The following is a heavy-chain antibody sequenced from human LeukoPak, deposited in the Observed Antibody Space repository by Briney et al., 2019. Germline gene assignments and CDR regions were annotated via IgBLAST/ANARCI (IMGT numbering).Heavy chain of an antibody. Sequence: PSQTLSLTCTVSGGSISSGDYYWSWIRQPPGKGLEWIGHIYYSGSTYYNPSLKNRVTISVDTSKNQFSLKLSSVTAADTAVYYCAREGWPFGAFDTWGQGTMVTVSS. D-gene: IGHD3-16*01. J-gene: IGHJ3*02. CDR1: GGSISSGDYY. CDR2: IYYSGST. V-gene: IGHV4-30-4*08. CDR3: AREGWPFGAFDT.